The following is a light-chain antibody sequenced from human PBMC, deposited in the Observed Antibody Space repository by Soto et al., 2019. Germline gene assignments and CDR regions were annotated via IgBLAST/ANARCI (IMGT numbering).Light chain of an antibody. CDR3: QQRSNWPPSLS. J-gene: IGKJ4*01. V-gene: IGKV3-11*01. CDR2: DAS. Sequence: EIVLTQSPATLSLSPGERATLSCRASQSVGYFLAWYQQKPGQAPRLLIYDASNRATGVPARFTGSGSGTDITLTISSLEPEDFAVYYCQQRSNWPPSLSFGGGTRVEI. CDR1: QSVGYF.